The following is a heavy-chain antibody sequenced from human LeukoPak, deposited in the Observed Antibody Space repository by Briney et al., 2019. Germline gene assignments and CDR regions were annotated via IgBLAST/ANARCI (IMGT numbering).Heavy chain of an antibody. CDR2: ISGSGGST. D-gene: IGHD6-19*01. CDR1: GFTFSSYA. J-gene: IGHJ4*02. V-gene: IGHV3-23*01. Sequence: GGSLRLSCAASGFTFSSYAMSWVRQAPGKGLEWVSAISGSGGSTYYADSVKGRFTISRDNSKNTLYLQMNSLRAEDTAVYYCAKDMRGSGWYGYLDYWGQGTLVTVSS. CDR3: AKDMRGSGWYGYLDY.